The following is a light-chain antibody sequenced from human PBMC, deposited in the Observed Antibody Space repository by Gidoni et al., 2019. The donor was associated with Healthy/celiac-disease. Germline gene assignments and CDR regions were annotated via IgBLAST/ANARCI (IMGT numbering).Light chain of an antibody. Sequence: EILLTQSPATLSLSPGERATLSCRPSQSVSSYLAWYQQKPGQAPRLLIYDASNRATGIPARFSGSGSGTDFTLTISSLEPEDFAVYYCQQRSNWPPYTFGQGTKLEIK. CDR3: QQRSNWPPYT. V-gene: IGKV3-11*01. J-gene: IGKJ2*01. CDR1: QSVSSY. CDR2: DAS.